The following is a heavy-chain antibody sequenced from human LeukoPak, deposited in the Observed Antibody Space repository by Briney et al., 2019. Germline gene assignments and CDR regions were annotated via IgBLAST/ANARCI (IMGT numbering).Heavy chain of an antibody. CDR3: ARGRDGYSFGFDY. Sequence: SETLSLTCTVSGGSISSSSYYWGWIRQPPGKGLEWIGSIYYSGSTYYNPSLKSRVTISVDTSKNQFSLKLSSVTAADTAMYYCARGRDGYSFGFDYWGQGTLVTVSS. CDR2: IYYSGST. V-gene: IGHV4-39*07. D-gene: IGHD5-24*01. CDR1: GGSISSSSYY. J-gene: IGHJ4*02.